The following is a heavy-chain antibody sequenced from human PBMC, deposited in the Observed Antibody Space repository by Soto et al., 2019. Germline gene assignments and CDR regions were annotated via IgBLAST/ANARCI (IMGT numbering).Heavy chain of an antibody. V-gene: IGHV4-31*03. Sequence: SETLSLTCPVSGGSISSGGYYWSWIRQHPGKGLEWIGYIYYSGSTYYNPSLKSRVTISVDTSKNQFSLKLSSVTAADTAVYYCASDSYGSLGLDYWGQGTLVTVSS. J-gene: IGHJ4*02. D-gene: IGHD5-18*01. CDR3: ASDSYGSLGLDY. CDR1: GGSISSGGYY. CDR2: IYYSGST.